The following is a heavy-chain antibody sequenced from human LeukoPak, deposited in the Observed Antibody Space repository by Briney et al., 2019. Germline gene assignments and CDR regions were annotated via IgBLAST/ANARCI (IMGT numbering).Heavy chain of an antibody. Sequence: SETLSLTCTVSGGSISSSSYYWGWIRQPPGKGLEWIGSIYYSGSTYYNPSLKSRVTISVDTSKNQFSLKLSSVTAADTAVYYCARKYQLLSATDYWGQGTLVTVSS. CDR1: GGSISSSSYY. V-gene: IGHV4-39*01. J-gene: IGHJ4*02. D-gene: IGHD2-2*01. CDR2: IYYSGST. CDR3: ARKYQLLSATDY.